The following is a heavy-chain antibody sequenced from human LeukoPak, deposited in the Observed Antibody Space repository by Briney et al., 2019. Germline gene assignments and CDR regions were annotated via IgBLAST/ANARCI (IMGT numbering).Heavy chain of an antibody. CDR1: GFAFSSYG. CDR2: ISGSGGST. J-gene: IGHJ4*02. Sequence: GGSLRLSCAASGFAFSSYGMSWVRQAPGKGLEWVSAISGSGGSTYYADSVKGRFTISRDNSKKTLYLQMNSLRAEDTAVYYCAKDGPYGSGNYFDYWGQGTLVTVSS. D-gene: IGHD3-10*01. V-gene: IGHV3-23*01. CDR3: AKDGPYGSGNYFDY.